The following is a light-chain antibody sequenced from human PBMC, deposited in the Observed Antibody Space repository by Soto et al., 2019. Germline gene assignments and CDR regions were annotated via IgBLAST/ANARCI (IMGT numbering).Light chain of an antibody. Sequence: DIVMTQSPLSLPVTPGEPASISCRSSQSLLHSNGYNYLDWYLQKPGQSPQLLIYLGSNRASGVXDXFSGSGSGTDFTLKISRVEAEDVGVYYCMQARQPPYTFGQGTKLENK. J-gene: IGKJ2*01. V-gene: IGKV2-28*01. CDR1: QSLLHSNGYNY. CDR2: LGS. CDR3: MQARQPPYT.